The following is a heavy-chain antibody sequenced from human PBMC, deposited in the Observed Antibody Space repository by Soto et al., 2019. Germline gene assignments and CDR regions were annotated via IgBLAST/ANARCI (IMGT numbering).Heavy chain of an antibody. CDR2: ISSSSSYI. V-gene: IGHV3-21*04. CDR1: GFTLSSYS. D-gene: IGHD2-2*01. Sequence: GGSLRLSCAASGFTLSSYSMNWVRQAPGKGLEWVSSISSSSSYIYYADSVKGRFTISRDNAKNTLYLQMNSLRAEDTAVYYCARTCSSNRCFLDYWGQGSLVIVSS. J-gene: IGHJ4*02. CDR3: ARTCSSNRCFLDY.